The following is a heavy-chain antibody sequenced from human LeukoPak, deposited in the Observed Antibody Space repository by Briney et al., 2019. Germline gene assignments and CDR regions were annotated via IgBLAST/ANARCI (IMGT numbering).Heavy chain of an antibody. CDR2: ICPGDSDT. V-gene: IGHV5-51*01. J-gene: IGHJ5*02. CDR1: GYGFTSYW. D-gene: IGHD1-26*01. Sequence: GESLKISCKGSGYGFTSYWIGWVRQMPGKGLEWMGIICPGDSDTRYSPSFQGQVTISADKSISTAYLQWSSLKASDTAMYYCARLYLPSGSYPFDPWGQGTLVTVSS. CDR3: ARLYLPSGSYPFDP.